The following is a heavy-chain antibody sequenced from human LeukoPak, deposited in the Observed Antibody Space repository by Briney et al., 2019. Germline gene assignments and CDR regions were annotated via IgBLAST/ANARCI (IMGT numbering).Heavy chain of an antibody. CDR3: ARDPGIWGSSTRFDY. D-gene: IGHD2-21*01. CDR1: GYTFTGYY. Sequence: ASVKVSCKASGYTFTGYYMHWVRQAPGQGLEWMGWINPNSGGTNYAQKFQGWVTMTRDTSISTAYMELSRLRSDDTAVYYCARDPGIWGSSTRFDYWGQGTLVTVSS. CDR2: INPNSGGT. V-gene: IGHV1-2*04. J-gene: IGHJ4*02.